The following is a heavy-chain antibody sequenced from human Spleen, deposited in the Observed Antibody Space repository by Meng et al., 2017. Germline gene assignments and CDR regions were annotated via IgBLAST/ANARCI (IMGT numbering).Heavy chain of an antibody. D-gene: IGHD3-10*01. Sequence: GESLKISCAASKFTFSNYAMSWVRQAPEKRLEWVSAISGGSGDITYHADSVKGRFAISRDNSKDTLYLQMNSLRAEDTAIYYCARAEEYYHGSGKAFDIWGQGTMVTVSS. J-gene: IGHJ3*02. CDR3: ARAEEYYHGSGKAFDI. CDR1: KFTFSNYA. V-gene: IGHV3-23*01. CDR2: ISGGSGDIT.